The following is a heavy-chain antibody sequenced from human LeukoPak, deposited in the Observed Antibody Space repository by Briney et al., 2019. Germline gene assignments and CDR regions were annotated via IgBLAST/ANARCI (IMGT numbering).Heavy chain of an antibody. D-gene: IGHD2-15*01. J-gene: IGHJ6*03. CDR1: GASISSYY. CDR3: ARDLMGIRGGSHYYYYMDV. CDR2: IYTSGST. Sequence: SETLSLTCNVSGASISSYYWSWIRQPAGKGLEWIGRIYTSGSTNYNPSLKSRVTMSVDTSKNQFSLKLSSVTAADTAVYYCARDLMGIRGGSHYYYYMDVWGKGTTVTVSS. V-gene: IGHV4-4*07.